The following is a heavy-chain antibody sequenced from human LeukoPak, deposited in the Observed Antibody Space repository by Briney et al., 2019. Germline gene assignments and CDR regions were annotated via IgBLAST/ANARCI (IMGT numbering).Heavy chain of an antibody. D-gene: IGHD3-3*01. CDR1: GYTFTRYG. CDR2: INAYNGNT. Sequence: RGASVKVSCKASGYTFTRYGTTWVRQAPGQGLEWMGWINAYNGNTDVAQKLQGRVTVTTDTSTSTAYMELRSLRSDDTAVYYCAREGITIFGVEPHDGFDIWGQGTMVTVSS. J-gene: IGHJ3*02. CDR3: AREGITIFGVEPHDGFDI. V-gene: IGHV1-18*01.